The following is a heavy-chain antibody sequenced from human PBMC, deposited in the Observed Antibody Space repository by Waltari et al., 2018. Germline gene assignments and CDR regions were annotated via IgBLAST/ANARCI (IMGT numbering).Heavy chain of an antibody. CDR1: GFTFSSYA. CDR3: AKDQGGVLPY. Sequence: QVQLVESGGGVVQPGRSLRLSCSASGFTFSSYAMHWVRQAPGKGLEWVAVISYDGSNKYYADSVKGRFTISRDNSKNTLYLQMNSLRAEDTAVYYCAKDQGGVLPYWGQGTLVTVSS. D-gene: IGHD2-8*01. J-gene: IGHJ4*02. V-gene: IGHV3-30*18. CDR2: ISYDGSNK.